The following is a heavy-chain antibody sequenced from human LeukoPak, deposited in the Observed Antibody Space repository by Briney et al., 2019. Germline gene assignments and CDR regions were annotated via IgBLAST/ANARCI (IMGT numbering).Heavy chain of an antibody. D-gene: IGHD3-10*01. CDR1: GFTFNTYS. CDR3: PRGQFDSGGLDS. Sequence: GESLKISCVASGFTFNTYSMHWVRQAPGRGLEWVAATSYDGSNKYYTYSVKGRFTIFRDNSDKTLYLRMNSLRSEDTALYYCPRGQFDSGGLDSWGQGTLVPVSS. V-gene: IGHV3-30*04. J-gene: IGHJ4*02. CDR2: TSYDGSNK.